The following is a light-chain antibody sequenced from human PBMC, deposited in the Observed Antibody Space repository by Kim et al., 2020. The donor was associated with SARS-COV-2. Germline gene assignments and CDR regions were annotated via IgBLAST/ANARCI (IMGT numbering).Light chain of an antibody. CDR1: NIGSKS. J-gene: IGLJ2*01. CDR3: QVWDSSSDHVV. CDR2: YDS. Sequence: APGKTAGISCGGNNIGSKSVHWYQQKPGQAPVLVIYYDSDRPSGIPERFSGSKSGNTATLTISRVEAGDEANYYCQVWDSSSDHVVFGGGTQLTVL. V-gene: IGLV3-21*04.